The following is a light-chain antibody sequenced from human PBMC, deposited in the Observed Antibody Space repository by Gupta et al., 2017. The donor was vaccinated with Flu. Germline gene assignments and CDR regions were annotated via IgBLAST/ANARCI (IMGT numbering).Light chain of an antibody. V-gene: IGLV2-8*01. J-gene: IGLJ2*01. Sequence: QSALTQPPSASGSPGQSVTISCPGPSSDVGGYNYVSWYQHHPGKAPKLMIYEVSKRPSGVPDRFSGSKSGNTASLTVSGLQAEDEADYYCSSYAGSYSLGVFGGGTKLTVL. CDR3: SSYAGSYSLGV. CDR1: SSDVGGYNY. CDR2: EVS.